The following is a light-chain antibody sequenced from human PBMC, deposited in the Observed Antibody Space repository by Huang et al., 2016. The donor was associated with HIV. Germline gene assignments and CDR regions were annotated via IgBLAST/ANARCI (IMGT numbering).Light chain of an antibody. CDR1: ESVGRT. V-gene: IGKV3-15*01. Sequence: ETVMTQSPATLSVSPGERVTLSCRASESVGRTLAWYQQKPGQAPSRLIYVASTRATGVPPRYSGRGSGRECTHSISRLQSEDCAVYYCQQYNNWPPVTFGQGTRLEIK. CDR3: QQYNNWPPVT. CDR2: VAS. J-gene: IGKJ5*01.